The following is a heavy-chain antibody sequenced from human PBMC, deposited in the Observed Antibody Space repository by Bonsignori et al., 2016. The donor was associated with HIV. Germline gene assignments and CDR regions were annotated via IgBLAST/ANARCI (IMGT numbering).Heavy chain of an antibody. D-gene: IGHD1-14*01. J-gene: IGHJ4*02. V-gene: IGHV4-34*01. Sequence: PGKGLEWIGRINHGGSTNYNPSLKSRVTISVDTSKNQFSLRLSSVTAADTAVFYCAGGLNLDYWGPGTLVTVSS. CDR2: INHGGST. CDR3: AGGLNLDY.